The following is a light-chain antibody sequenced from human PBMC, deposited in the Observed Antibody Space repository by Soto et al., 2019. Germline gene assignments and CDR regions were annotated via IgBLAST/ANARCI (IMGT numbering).Light chain of an antibody. V-gene: IGKV3-20*01. CDR2: GVF. Sequence: ETVLTQSPGTVSLSPGERATLSCTTSQSVRSNYLAWYQQKPGQAPRLLIYGVFSRATGIPDRFSGSGSGTDFTLTISRLEPEDSAVYYCQHYDGSPRTFGQGTKVEI. J-gene: IGKJ2*01. CDR3: QHYDGSPRT. CDR1: QSVRSNY.